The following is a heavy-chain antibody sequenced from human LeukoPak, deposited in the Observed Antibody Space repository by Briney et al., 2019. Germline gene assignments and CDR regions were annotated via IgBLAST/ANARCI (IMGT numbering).Heavy chain of an antibody. Sequence: VASVKVSCKASGYTFTRYGISWVRQAPGQGLERMGWISAYNGNTNYAQKLQGRVTMTTDTSTSTAYMELRSLRSDDTAVYYCARVHLPMYYYDSSDEYYFDYWGQGTLVTVSS. V-gene: IGHV1-18*01. CDR3: ARVHLPMYYYDSSDEYYFDY. J-gene: IGHJ4*02. CDR2: ISAYNGNT. D-gene: IGHD3-22*01. CDR1: GYTFTRYG.